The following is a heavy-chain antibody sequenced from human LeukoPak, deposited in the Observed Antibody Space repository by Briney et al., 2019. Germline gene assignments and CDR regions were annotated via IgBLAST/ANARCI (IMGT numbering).Heavy chain of an antibody. CDR2: IFYSGNT. V-gene: IGHV4-39*01. CDR3: ARHTYGSGSKY. Sequence: SETLSHTCTVSGGSISSNNYYWGWIRQPPGKGLEFVGSIFYSGNTYYNPSLKSRVTISVDTSKNQFSLNLNSVSAADTAIYYCARHTYGSGSKYWGQGSQLTVSS. J-gene: IGHJ4*02. D-gene: IGHD3-10*01. CDR1: GGSISSNNYY.